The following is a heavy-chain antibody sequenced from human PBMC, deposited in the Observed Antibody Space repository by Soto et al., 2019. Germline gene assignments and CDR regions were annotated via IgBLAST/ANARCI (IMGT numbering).Heavy chain of an antibody. V-gene: IGHV4-30-4*01. CDR2: IDDSGTT. Sequence: SETLSLTCTVSGGSISSDDYYWSWIRQPPGKGLEWIGYIDDSGTTYYNPSLKSRVTISVDTSKNRFSLQLNSVTPEDTALYYCAREPGGEYTYGSYYYFFHGMDVWGQGTTVTVSS. J-gene: IGHJ6*02. CDR3: AREPGGEYTYGSYYYFFHGMDV. D-gene: IGHD5-18*01. CDR1: GGSISSDDYY.